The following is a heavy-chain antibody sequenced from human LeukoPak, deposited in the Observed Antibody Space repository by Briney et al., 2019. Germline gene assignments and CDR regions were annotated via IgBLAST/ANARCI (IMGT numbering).Heavy chain of an antibody. D-gene: IGHD3-22*01. CDR3: ARVNKYDSSGYPFDY. Sequence: GGSLRLSCAASGFTFSSYSMNWVRQAPGKGLAWGSSISSSSSYIYYADSVKGRFTISRDNAKNSLYLQMNSLRAEDTAVYYCARVNKYDSSGYPFDYWGQGTLVTVSS. J-gene: IGHJ4*02. CDR2: ISSSSSYI. V-gene: IGHV3-21*01. CDR1: GFTFSSYS.